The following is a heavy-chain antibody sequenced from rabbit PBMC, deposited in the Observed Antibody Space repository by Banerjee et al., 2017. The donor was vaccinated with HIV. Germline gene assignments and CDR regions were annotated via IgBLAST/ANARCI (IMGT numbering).Heavy chain of an antibody. Sequence: QLVESGGGLVTLGGSLKLSCKASGIDFSSYGISWVRQAPGKGLEWIGYIDPVFGSTYYASWVNGRFTISSHNAQNTLYLQLNSLTAADTATYFCVRRSVDVDRDLYYFNLWGQGTLVTVS. CDR1: GIDFSSYG. V-gene: IGHV1S7*01. D-gene: IGHD2-1*01. CDR2: IDPVFGST. J-gene: IGHJ4*01. CDR3: VRRSVDVDRDLYYFNL.